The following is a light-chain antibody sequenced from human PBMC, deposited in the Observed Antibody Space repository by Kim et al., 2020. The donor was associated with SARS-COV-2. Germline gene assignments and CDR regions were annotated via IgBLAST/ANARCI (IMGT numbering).Light chain of an antibody. Sequence: SASIGDRVTITGRASQDIGSYVIWYQQKPGKAPELLIYGASNLQRGVPPRFSGSGSGTDFTLTVSSLQTEDFTTYFCQQSYSTSYTFGQGTKLEI. CDR3: QQSYSTSYT. CDR1: QDIGSY. V-gene: IGKV1-39*01. J-gene: IGKJ2*01. CDR2: GAS.